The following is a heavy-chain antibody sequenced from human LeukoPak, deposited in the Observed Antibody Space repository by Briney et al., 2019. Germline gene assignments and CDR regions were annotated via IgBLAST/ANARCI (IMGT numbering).Heavy chain of an antibody. J-gene: IGHJ4*02. CDR1: GFTVSSNY. Sequence: PGGSLRLSCAASGFTVSSNYMSWVRQAPGKGLEWVSVIYSGGSTYYADSVKGRFTISRDNSKNTLHLQMNSLRAEDTAVYYCARDNPRNSGWTGYWGQGTLVTVSS. CDR2: IYSGGST. CDR3: ARDNPRNSGWTGY. V-gene: IGHV3-53*01. D-gene: IGHD6-19*01.